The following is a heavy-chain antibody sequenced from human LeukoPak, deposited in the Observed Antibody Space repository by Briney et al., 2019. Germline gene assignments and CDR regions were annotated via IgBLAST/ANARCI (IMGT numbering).Heavy chain of an antibody. Sequence: GGSLRLSCAASGFTFSTYSMNWVRQAPGKGLEWVSYITSSSSTMFYADSVKGRFTISRDNAENTLYLQMNSLRAEDTAVYYCARGLGLRYFDWLNLDYWGQGTLVTVSS. V-gene: IGHV3-48*01. J-gene: IGHJ4*02. CDR1: GFTFSTYS. CDR2: ITSSSSTM. D-gene: IGHD3-9*01. CDR3: ARGLGLRYFDWLNLDY.